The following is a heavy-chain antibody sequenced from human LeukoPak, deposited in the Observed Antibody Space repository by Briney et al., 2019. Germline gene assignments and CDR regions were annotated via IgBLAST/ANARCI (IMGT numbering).Heavy chain of an antibody. V-gene: IGHV3-21*01. Sequence: GGSLRLSCAASGFTFSSYSMNWVRQAPGKGLEWVSSISSSSSYIYYADSVKGRFTISRDNAKNSLYLQMNSLRAEDTVVYYCARDDLAVAGTPDYWGQGTLVTVSS. D-gene: IGHD6-19*01. CDR2: ISSSSSYI. CDR3: ARDDLAVAGTPDY. CDR1: GFTFSSYS. J-gene: IGHJ4*02.